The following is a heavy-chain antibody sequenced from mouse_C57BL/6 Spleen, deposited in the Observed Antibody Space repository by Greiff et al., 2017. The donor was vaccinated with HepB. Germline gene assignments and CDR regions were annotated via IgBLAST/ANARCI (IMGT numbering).Heavy chain of an antibody. D-gene: IGHD1-1*01. CDR2: ISSGGSYT. J-gene: IGHJ2*01. CDR1: GFTFSSYG. V-gene: IGHV5-6*01. CDR3: ARPYGSSSDYFDY. Sequence: EVMLVESGGDLVKPGGSLKLSCAASGFTFSSYGMSWVRQTPDKRLEWVATISSGGSYTYYPESVKGRFTISRDNAKNTLYLQMSSLKSEDTAMYYCARPYGSSSDYFDYWGQGTTLTVSS.